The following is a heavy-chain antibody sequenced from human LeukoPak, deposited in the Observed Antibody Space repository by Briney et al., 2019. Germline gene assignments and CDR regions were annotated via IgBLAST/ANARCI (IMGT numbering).Heavy chain of an antibody. CDR2: IIPIFGTA. Sequence: SVKVSCKASGGTFSSYAISWVRQAPGQGLEWMGGIIPIFGTANYAQKFQGRVTITADESTSTAYMELSSLRSEDTAVYYCARLHYSYYYMDVWGKGTTVTASS. CDR3: ARLHYSYYYMDV. J-gene: IGHJ6*03. V-gene: IGHV1-69*13. CDR1: GGTFSSYA.